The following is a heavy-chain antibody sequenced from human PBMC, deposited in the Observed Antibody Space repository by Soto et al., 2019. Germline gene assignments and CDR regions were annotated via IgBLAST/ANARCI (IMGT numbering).Heavy chain of an antibody. CDR2: IYYSGST. CDR1: GGSISSSSYY. CDR3: ARHLPPVKARNDAFDI. V-gene: IGHV4-39*01. D-gene: IGHD4-17*01. J-gene: IGHJ3*02. Sequence: SETLSLTCTVSGGSISSSSYYWGWIRQPPGKGLEWIGSIYYSGSTYYNPSLKSRVTISVDTSKNQFSLKLSSVTAADTAVYYCARHLPPVKARNDAFDIWGQGTMVTVSS.